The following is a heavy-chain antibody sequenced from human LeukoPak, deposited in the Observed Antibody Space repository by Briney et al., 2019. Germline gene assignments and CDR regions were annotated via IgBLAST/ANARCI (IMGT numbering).Heavy chain of an antibody. CDR3: AKDRGILRYFDWL. CDR1: GFTFSSYA. Sequence: PGGSLRLSCAASGFTFSSYAMSWVRQAPGKGLEWVSAISGSSGSTYYADSAKGRFTISRDNSKNTLYLQMNSLRAEDTAVYYCAKDRGILRYFDWLWRQGTLVTVSS. CDR2: ISGSSGST. V-gene: IGHV3-23*01. D-gene: IGHD3-9*01. J-gene: IGHJ4*02.